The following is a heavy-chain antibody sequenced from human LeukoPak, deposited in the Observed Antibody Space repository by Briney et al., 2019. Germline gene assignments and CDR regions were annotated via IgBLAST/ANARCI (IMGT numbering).Heavy chain of an antibody. Sequence: GASVKVSCKASGYTFTSYGISWVRQAPGQGLEWMGRINPNSGGTNYAQKFQGRVTMTRDTSISTAYMELSRLRSDDTAVYYCARDREDYYDSSGYFRGDYWGQGTLVTVSS. CDR1: GYTFTSYG. CDR3: ARDREDYYDSSGYFRGDY. CDR2: INPNSGGT. V-gene: IGHV1-2*06. D-gene: IGHD3-22*01. J-gene: IGHJ4*02.